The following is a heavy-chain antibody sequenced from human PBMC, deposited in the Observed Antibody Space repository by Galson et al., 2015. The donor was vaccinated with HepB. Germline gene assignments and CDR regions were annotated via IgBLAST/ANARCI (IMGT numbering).Heavy chain of an antibody. D-gene: IGHD1-26*01. CDR3: ARDRHWLGSYSHFDY. CDR2: IIPILGVA. J-gene: IGHJ4*02. CDR1: GGTISSYA. V-gene: IGHV1-69*04. Sequence: SVKVSCKASGGTISSYAFSWVRQAPGQGLEGMGRIIPILGVANYAQKFLGRVTVTADKSTTTAYMELSSLRSEDTAVYYCARDRHWLGSYSHFDYWGQGTLVTVSS.